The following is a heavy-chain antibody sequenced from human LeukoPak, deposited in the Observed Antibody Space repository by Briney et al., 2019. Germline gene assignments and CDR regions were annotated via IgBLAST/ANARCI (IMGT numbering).Heavy chain of an antibody. CDR2: IIPIFGTA. CDR3: ARGRSYWSSTSCYNWFDP. V-gene: IGHV1-69*13. CDR1: GGTFSSYA. D-gene: IGHD2-2*01. J-gene: IGHJ5*02. Sequence: GASVKVSCKASGGTFSSYAISWVRQAPGQGLEWMGGIIPIFGTANYAQKFQGRVTITADESTSTAYMELSSLRSEDTAVYYCARGRSYWSSTSCYNWFDPWGQGTLVAVSS.